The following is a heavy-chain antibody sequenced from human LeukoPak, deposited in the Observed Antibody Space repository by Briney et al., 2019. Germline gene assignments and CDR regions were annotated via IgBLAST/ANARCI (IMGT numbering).Heavy chain of an antibody. D-gene: IGHD1-1*01. J-gene: IGHJ6*03. CDR3: ARLRGNEGYYYYYMDV. V-gene: IGHV4-59*01. CDR1: GGSISSYY. Sequence: SETLSLTCTVSGGSISSYYWSWIRQPPGKGLEWIGYIYYSRSTNYSPSLKSRVTISVDTSKNQFSLKLSSVTAADTAVYYCARLRGNEGYYYYYMDVWGKGTTVTVSS. CDR2: IYYSRST.